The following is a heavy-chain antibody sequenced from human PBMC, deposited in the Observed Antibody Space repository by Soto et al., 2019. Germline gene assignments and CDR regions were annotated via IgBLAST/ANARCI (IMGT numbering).Heavy chain of an antibody. Sequence: QMHLVQSGPEVRKPGSSVKVSCKASGGTFGDYGIDWVRQAPGHGLEWMGGILPVVRTPRNAQKFEGRVSLTVDEVTNTDFMELNSLRPEDTATDYCARDDGEGGMDVWGQGTTVIVSS. V-gene: IGHV1-69*01. CDR3: ARDDGEGGMDV. J-gene: IGHJ6*02. CDR2: ILPVVRTP. CDR1: GGTFGDYG. D-gene: IGHD3-10*01.